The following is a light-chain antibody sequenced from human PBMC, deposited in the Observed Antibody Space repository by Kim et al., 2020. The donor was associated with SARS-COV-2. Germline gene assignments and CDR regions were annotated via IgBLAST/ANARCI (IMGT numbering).Light chain of an antibody. J-gene: IGKJ4*01. Sequence: SASVGDRVNITCRASQYINNWLAWYQQKPDRAPKPLIYSTSSLQSGVPSRFSGSGSGADFTLTISSLQPEDFATYYCQQYSTYPYTFGGGTKVEI. CDR1: QYINNW. CDR2: STS. CDR3: QQYSTYPYT. V-gene: IGKV1D-16*01.